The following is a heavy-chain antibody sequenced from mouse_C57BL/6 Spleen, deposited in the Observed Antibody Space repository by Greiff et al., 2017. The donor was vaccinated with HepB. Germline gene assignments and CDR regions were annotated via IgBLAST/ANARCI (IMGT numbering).Heavy chain of an antibody. D-gene: IGHD1-1*02. CDR2: IHPNSGST. CDR3: ARGGGYGHWYFDV. V-gene: IGHV1-64*01. CDR1: GYTFTSYW. Sequence: QVQLQQPGAELVKPGASVKLSCKASGYTFTSYWMHWVKQRPGQGLEWIGMIHPNSGSTNYNEKFKSKATLTVDKSSSTAYMQLSSLTSEDSAVYYCARGGGYGHWYFDVWGTGTTVTVSS. J-gene: IGHJ1*03.